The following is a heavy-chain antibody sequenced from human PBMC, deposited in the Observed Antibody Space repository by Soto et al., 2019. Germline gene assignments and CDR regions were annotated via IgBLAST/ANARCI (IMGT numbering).Heavy chain of an antibody. CDR2: IYYSGST. CDR3: ARYDNSGSHGFDI. J-gene: IGHJ3*02. Sequence: QVQLQESGPGLVKPSQTLSLTCTVSGGSISSGGYYWSWTRQHPGKGPEWIGYIYYSGSTYYNPSLKSRVTISVDTSKNQFSLKLSSVTAADTAVYYCARYDNSGSHGFDIWGQGTMVTVSS. V-gene: IGHV4-31*03. CDR1: GGSISSGGYY. D-gene: IGHD3-22*01.